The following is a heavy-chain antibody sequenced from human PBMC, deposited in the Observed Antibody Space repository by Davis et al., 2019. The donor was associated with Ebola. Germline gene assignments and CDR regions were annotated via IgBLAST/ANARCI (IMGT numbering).Heavy chain of an antibody. Sequence: ASVKVSCKTSGYSFTTYWVHWVRHAPGQGLEWMGIIEPNSGSTTYAQKFQGRVTMTRDTSTSTVHMELSNLRSDDTAVYFCARLEEAAAHPSDWGQGTLVPVSS. J-gene: IGHJ4*02. V-gene: IGHV1-46*01. CDR1: GYSFTTYW. CDR2: IEPNSGST. CDR3: ARLEEAAAHPSD. D-gene: IGHD6-13*01.